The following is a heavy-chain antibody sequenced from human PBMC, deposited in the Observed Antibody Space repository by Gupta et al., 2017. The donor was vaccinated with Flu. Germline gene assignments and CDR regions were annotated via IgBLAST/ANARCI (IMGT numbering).Heavy chain of an antibody. D-gene: IGHD5-12*01. CDR1: RFTFSRSW. Sequence: EERLVESGGGLVQRGGSLRLACAASRFTFSRSWMTWVRQAPGKGREWVAKIKEDGSVKNYVDSVKGRFTISRDNAKNSLYLQMNSLRVEDTAVYYCARDNGYNQFDYWGQGTLVTVSS. CDR3: ARDNGYNQFDY. V-gene: IGHV3-7*01. J-gene: IGHJ4*02. CDR2: IKEDGSVK.